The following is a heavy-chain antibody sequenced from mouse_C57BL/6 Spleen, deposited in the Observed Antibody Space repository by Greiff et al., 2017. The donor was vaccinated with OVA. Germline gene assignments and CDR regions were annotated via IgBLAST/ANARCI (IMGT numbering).Heavy chain of an antibody. V-gene: IGHV1-61*01. J-gene: IGHJ3*01. CDR2: IYPSDSET. CDR3: ARKDYDRAWFAY. Sequence: QVQLQQPGAELVRPGSSVKLSCKASGSTFTSYWMDWVKQRPGQGLEWIGNIYPSDSETHYNQKFKDKATLTVDKSSSTAYMQLSSLTSEDSAVYYCARKDYDRAWFAYWGQGTLVTVSA. D-gene: IGHD2-4*01. CDR1: GSTFTSYW.